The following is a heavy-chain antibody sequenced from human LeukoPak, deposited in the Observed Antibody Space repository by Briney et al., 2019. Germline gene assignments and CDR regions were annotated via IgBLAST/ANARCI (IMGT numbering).Heavy chain of an antibody. D-gene: IGHD3-10*01. Sequence: ASVKVSCKASGYTFTSYGITWVRQAPGQGLEWMGWISTYNGNRNYAQKFQGRVTMTTDTSTSTAYMELRSLRSDDTAVYYCAKDTYYGSGSYPVDWGQGTLVTVSS. CDR3: AKDTYYGSGSYPVD. CDR1: GYTFTSYG. CDR2: ISTYNGNR. V-gene: IGHV1-18*01. J-gene: IGHJ4*02.